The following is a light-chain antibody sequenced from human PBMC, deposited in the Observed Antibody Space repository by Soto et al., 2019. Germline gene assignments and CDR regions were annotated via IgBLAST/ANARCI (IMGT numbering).Light chain of an antibody. Sequence: VMTQTPLSLSVAPGQPAAISCKSGQSLLHITGETFLFWYLQKPGQSPQLLIYEVSTRVSGVPDRFSGSGSGTDFTLEISRVETDDVGIYYCMQSTQLPPTFGQGTRLEIK. CDR1: QSLLHITGETF. J-gene: IGKJ5*01. CDR3: MQSTQLPPT. V-gene: IGKV2D-29*02. CDR2: EVS.